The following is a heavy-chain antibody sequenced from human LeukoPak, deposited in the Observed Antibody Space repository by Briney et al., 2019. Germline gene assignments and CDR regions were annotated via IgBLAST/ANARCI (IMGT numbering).Heavy chain of an antibody. Sequence: PGRSLRLSCAASGFTFSSYGMHWVRQAPGKGLEWVAVIWYDGSNKYYADSVKGRFTISRDNSKNTLYLQMNSLRAEDTAVYYCAQGGEEDEAPFYWGQGTLVTVSS. CDR3: AQGGEEDEAPFY. CDR2: IWYDGSNK. D-gene: IGHD3-16*01. J-gene: IGHJ4*02. V-gene: IGHV3-33*06. CDR1: GFTFSSYG.